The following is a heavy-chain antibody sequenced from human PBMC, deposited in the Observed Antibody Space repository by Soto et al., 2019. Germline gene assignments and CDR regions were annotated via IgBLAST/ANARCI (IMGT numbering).Heavy chain of an antibody. J-gene: IGHJ4*02. D-gene: IGHD6-13*01. CDR1: GGTFSSYA. Sequence: QVQLVQSGAEVKKPGSSVKVSCKASGGTFSSYAISWVRQAPGQGLEWMGGIIPIFGTANYAQKFQGRVTITADKSTSTADMELRSLRSEDTAVYYCARDRRGGVAAALDYWGQGTLVTVSS. CDR3: ARDRRGGVAAALDY. V-gene: IGHV1-69*06. CDR2: IIPIFGTA.